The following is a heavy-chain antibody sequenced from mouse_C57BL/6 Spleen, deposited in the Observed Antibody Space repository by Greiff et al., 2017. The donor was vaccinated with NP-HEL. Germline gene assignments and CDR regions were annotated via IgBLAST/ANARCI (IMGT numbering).Heavy chain of an antibody. CDR1: GYTFTDYN. D-gene: IGHD1-1*01. J-gene: IGHJ3*01. V-gene: IGHV1-18*01. CDR2: INPNNGGT. CDR3: ATGYGSSYEGFAY. Sequence: VQLQQSGPELVKPGASVKIPCKASGYTFTDYNMDWVKQSHGKSLEWIGDINPNNGGTIYNQKFKGKATLTVDKSSSTAYMELRSLTSEDTAVYYCATGYGSSYEGFAYWGQGTLVTVSA.